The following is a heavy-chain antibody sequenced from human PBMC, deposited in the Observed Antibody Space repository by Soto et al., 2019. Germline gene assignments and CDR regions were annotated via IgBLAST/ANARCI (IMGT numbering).Heavy chain of an antibody. CDR1: GFTFGTYT. CDR3: VRVMCGVCSTYYYYSMDV. V-gene: IGHV3-21*01. J-gene: IGHJ6*02. D-gene: IGHD2-21*02. Sequence: EVQLVESGGGLVKPGGSLRLSCAASGFTFGTYTMNWVRQAPGKGLEWVSSIGTTSSYIYYADSVRGRFTISRDNAKDSLYLQMSSLRAEDTAVYYCVRVMCGVCSTYYYYSMDVWGQGTTVTVSS. CDR2: IGTTSSYI.